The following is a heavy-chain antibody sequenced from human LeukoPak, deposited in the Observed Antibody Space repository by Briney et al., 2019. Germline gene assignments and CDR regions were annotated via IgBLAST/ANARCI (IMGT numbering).Heavy chain of an antibody. V-gene: IGHV3-21*01. D-gene: IGHD5-18*01. J-gene: IGHJ3*02. CDR1: GFTFSSYS. CDR2: ISSSSSYI. Sequence: PGGSLRLSCAASGFTFSSYSMNWVRQAPGKGLEWVSSISSSSSYIYYADSVKGRFTISRDNAKNSLYLQMNSLRAEDTAVYYCAREDTAMAEGAFDIWGQGTMVTVSS. CDR3: AREDTAMAEGAFDI.